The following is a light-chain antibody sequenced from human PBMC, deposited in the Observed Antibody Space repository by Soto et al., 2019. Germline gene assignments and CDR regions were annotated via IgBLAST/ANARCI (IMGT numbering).Light chain of an antibody. CDR1: QGISNS. CDR2: DAS. J-gene: IGKJ3*01. V-gene: IGKV1-27*01. CDR3: QKYKSAPYT. Sequence: DIQMTQSPSSLSASIGDRVTITCRASQGISNSLAGYQQKPGQGPSLLIYDASTLQSGVPSRFSGSGSGTDFTLTINSLQPEDVATYYCQKYKSAPYTFGPGTKVDIK.